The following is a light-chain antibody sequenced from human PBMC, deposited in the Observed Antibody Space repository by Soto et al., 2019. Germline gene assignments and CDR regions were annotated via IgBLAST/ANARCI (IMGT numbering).Light chain of an antibody. Sequence: QSVLTQPPSVSGAPGQRVTISCTGSSSNIGAGYDVHWYQQLPGKAPKLLIYGNSNRPSGVPDRFSGSKSGASASLAITGLQAEDEAYYYGQSYDSSLSGSYVVFGGGTKVTVL. CDR2: GNS. V-gene: IGLV1-40*01. J-gene: IGLJ2*01. CDR1: SSNIGAGYD. CDR3: QSYDSSLSGSYVV.